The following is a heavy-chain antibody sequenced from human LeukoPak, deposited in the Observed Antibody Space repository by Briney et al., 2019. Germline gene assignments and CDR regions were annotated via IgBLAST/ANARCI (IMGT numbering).Heavy chain of an antibody. D-gene: IGHD2-2*02. J-gene: IGHJ4*02. CDR3: ARESEWCSSTSCYSNYFDY. Sequence: GGSLRLSCAASGFTFSTYAMSWVRQAPGKGLEWVSGIIPNGGRTYIADSVKGRFTMSRDNLKNTLYLHMNSLRAEDTAVYYCARESEWCSSTSCYSNYFDYWGQGTLVTVSS. V-gene: IGHV3-23*01. CDR1: GFTFSTYA. CDR2: IIPNGGRT.